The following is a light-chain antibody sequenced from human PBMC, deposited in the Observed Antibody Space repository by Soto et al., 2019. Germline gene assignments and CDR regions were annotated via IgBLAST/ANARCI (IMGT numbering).Light chain of an antibody. J-gene: IGKJ4*01. V-gene: IGKV3-20*01. Sequence: EIVLNQSPHTLSLSPGERASLSCRTSQTISSSYFAWYQQKPGQSPRLLVYAASIRAPGIPDRFSGSGSGADFTLTISRLEPAEFAVYYCQHYDGSLTFGGWTRVEIK. CDR3: QHYDGSLT. CDR1: QTISSSY. CDR2: AAS.